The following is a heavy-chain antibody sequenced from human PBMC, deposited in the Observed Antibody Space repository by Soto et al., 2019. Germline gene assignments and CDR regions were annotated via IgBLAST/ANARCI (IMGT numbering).Heavy chain of an antibody. CDR3: TRRRFGVRGVTTMDV. CDR2: IYTSGST. Sequence: PSETLSLTCTVSGGSISSYYWSWIRQPAGKGLEWIGRIYTSGSTNYNPSLKSRVTMSVDTSKNQFSLKLSSVTAADTAVYYCTRRRFGVRGVTTMDVWGPGTTVTVSS. V-gene: IGHV4-4*07. J-gene: IGHJ6*02. D-gene: IGHD3-10*01. CDR1: GGSISSYY.